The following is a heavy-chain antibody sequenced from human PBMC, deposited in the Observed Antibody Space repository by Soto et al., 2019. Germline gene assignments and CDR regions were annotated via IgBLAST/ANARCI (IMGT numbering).Heavy chain of an antibody. J-gene: IGHJ4*02. Sequence: PGGSLRLSCAASGFTFGNAGMSWVRQAPGKGLEWVGRIKSKTDGGTTDYAAPVKGRFTISRDDSKNTLYLQMNSLKTEDTAVYYCTIRNDYGDYVIGDYWGQGTLVTVSS. CDR3: TIRNDYGDYVIGDY. CDR2: IKSKTDGGTT. CDR1: GFTFGNAG. D-gene: IGHD4-17*01. V-gene: IGHV3-15*01.